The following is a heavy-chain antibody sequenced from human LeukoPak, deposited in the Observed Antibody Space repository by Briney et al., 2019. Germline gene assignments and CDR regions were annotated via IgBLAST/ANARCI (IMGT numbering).Heavy chain of an antibody. J-gene: IGHJ6*04. Sequence: GGSLRLSCAASGFTFSDYYMTWIRQAPGKGLEWVSYINTSGGTIYYADSVKGRFTISRDNAKNSLYLQMNSLRAEDTAVYYCAELGITMIGGVWGKGTTVTISS. CDR3: AELGITMIGGV. D-gene: IGHD3-10*02. V-gene: IGHV3-11*04. CDR2: INTSGGTI. CDR1: GFTFSDYY.